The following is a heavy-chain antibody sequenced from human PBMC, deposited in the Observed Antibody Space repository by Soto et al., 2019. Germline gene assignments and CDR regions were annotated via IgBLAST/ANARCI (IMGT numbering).Heavy chain of an antibody. CDR1: GFTFTSSA. Sequence: GASVKLSCADSGFTFTSSAVQWVRQAREQRLEWIGWIVVGSGNTNYAQKFQERVTITRDMSTSTAYMELSSLRSEDTAVYYCAGEYSSSSEHGGMDVWGQGTTVTVSS. D-gene: IGHD6-6*01. J-gene: IGHJ6*02. V-gene: IGHV1-58*01. CDR3: AGEYSSSSEHGGMDV. CDR2: IVVGSGNT.